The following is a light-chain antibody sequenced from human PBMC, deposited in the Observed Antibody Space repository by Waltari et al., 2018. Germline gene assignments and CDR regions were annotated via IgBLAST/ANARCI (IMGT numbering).Light chain of an antibody. Sequence: IVLTQSPGTLSLSPGERATLSCRASQSVNTYLACYQQQPGQAPRLLIYGAYTRAAGIPDRFSGSGFGTDFSLTISRLEAEDFAVYYCQHHVRLPATFGQGTKVEIK. J-gene: IGKJ1*01. CDR2: GAY. CDR1: QSVNTY. V-gene: IGKV3-20*01. CDR3: QHHVRLPAT.